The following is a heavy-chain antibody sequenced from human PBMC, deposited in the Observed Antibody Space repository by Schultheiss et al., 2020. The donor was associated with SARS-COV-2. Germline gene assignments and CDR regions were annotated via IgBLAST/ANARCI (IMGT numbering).Heavy chain of an antibody. J-gene: IGHJ3*02. CDR3: ARDLDGATVAFDI. V-gene: IGHV1-18*01. D-gene: IGHD1-26*01. CDR2: ISAYNGNT. Sequence: GESLKISCKASGYTFTSYGISWVRQAPGQGLEWMGWISAYNGNTNYAQKIQGRVTMTTDTSTSTAYMELRSLRSDDTAVYYCARDLDGATVAFDIWGQGTMVTVSS. CDR1: GYTFTSYG.